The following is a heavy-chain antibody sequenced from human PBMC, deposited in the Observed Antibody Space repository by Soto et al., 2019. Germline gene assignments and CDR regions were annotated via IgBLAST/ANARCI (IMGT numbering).Heavy chain of an antibody. D-gene: IGHD3-22*01. CDR3: ARGLSDSRVYSEYGMDV. CDR2: INPNSGGT. V-gene: IGHV1-2*04. J-gene: IGHJ6*02. Sequence: ASVKVSCKASGYTFTGYYIHWVRLAPGQGLEWMGWINPNSGGTNYAQKFQGWVTMTRDTSIRTAYMELRRLRSDDTAVYYCARGLSDSRVYSEYGMDVWGQGTTVTVSS. CDR1: GYTFTGYY.